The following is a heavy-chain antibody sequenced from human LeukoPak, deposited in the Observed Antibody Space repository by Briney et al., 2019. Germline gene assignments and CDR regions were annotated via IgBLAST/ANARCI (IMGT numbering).Heavy chain of an antibody. Sequence: PSETLSLTCAVYGGSFSSYYWGWIRQPPGKGLEWIGDINHSGGTNYNPSLKSRVTISVGTPKNQFSLRLSSVTAADTAVYYCASERRYSSGRWDYYFDYWGQGTLVTVSS. CDR3: ASERRYSSGRWDYYFDY. CDR2: INHSGGT. D-gene: IGHD6-19*01. CDR1: GGSFSSYY. J-gene: IGHJ4*02. V-gene: IGHV4-34*01.